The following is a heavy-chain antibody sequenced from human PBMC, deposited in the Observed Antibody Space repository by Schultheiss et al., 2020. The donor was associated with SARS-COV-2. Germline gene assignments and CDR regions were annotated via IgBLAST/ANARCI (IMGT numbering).Heavy chain of an antibody. CDR3: ARQEGRITIFGVVTPTYFDY. V-gene: IGHV4-34*01. J-gene: IGHJ4*02. CDR2: IYYSGST. Sequence: SETLSLTYAVYGGSFSGYYWSWIRQPPGKGLEWIGSIYYSGSTYYNPSLKSRVTISVDTSKNQFSLKLSSVTAADTAVYYCARQEGRITIFGVVTPTYFDYWGQGTLVTVSS. D-gene: IGHD3-3*01. CDR1: GGSFSGYY.